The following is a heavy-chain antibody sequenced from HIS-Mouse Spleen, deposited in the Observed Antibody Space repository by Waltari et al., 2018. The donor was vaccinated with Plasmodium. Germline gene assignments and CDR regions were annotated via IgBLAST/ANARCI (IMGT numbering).Heavy chain of an antibody. CDR3: ARVGEEWELLGSLVDAFDI. J-gene: IGHJ3*02. D-gene: IGHD1-26*01. CDR2: ISSSGSTI. Sequence: QVQLVESGGGLVKPGGSLRLSCASSGFTFSASYISWIPPAPGKGLEWVSYISSSGSTIYYADSVKGRFTISRDNAKNSLYLQMNSLRAEDTAVYYCARVGEEWELLGSLVDAFDIWGQGTMVTVSS. CDR1: GFTFSASY. V-gene: IGHV3-11*01.